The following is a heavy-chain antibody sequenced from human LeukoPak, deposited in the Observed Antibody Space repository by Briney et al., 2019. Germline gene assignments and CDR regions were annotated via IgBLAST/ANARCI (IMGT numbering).Heavy chain of an antibody. J-gene: IGHJ4*02. V-gene: IGHV3-21*04. Sequence: PGGSLRHSFVASGFTFRSHSINWVRHTPGKGLAWVSSISGSSSYKYYADSVKGQFTISRDNANKSLYLQMNSLRAEDTAVYYCAKAGGATAMVTGFDYWGQGTLVTVSS. D-gene: IGHD5-18*01. CDR2: ISGSSSYK. CDR3: AKAGGATAMVTGFDY. CDR1: GFTFRSHS.